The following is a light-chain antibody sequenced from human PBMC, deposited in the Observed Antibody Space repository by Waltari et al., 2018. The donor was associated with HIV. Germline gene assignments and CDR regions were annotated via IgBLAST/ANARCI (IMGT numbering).Light chain of an antibody. V-gene: IGLV1-36*01. Sequence: QSVLTQPPSVSEAPGQRVTIPCSGSSSTLGHNALNWYQQLPGKAPKLLIYYDDLLPSGVSDRFSGSKSGTSVSLAISGLQSEDEADYYCSTWDDSLNGWVFGGGTKLTVL. CDR2: YDD. CDR3: STWDDSLNGWV. J-gene: IGLJ3*02. CDR1: SSTLGHNA.